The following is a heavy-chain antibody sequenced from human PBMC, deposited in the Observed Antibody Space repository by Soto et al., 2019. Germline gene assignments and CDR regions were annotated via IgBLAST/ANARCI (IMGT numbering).Heavy chain of an antibody. V-gene: IGHV3-23*01. CDR2: IRGSGDNT. CDR3: AKDRDYYDSSGYYSDFDY. CDR1: GFTFSSYA. D-gene: IGHD3-22*01. J-gene: IGHJ4*02. Sequence: QPGGSLRLSCAASGFTFSSYAMNWVRQAPGKGLEWVSGIRGSGDNTFYSHSVKGRFTISRDNSKNTLYLQMNSLRAEDTAVYYCAKDRDYYDSSGYYSDFDYWGQGTLVTVSS.